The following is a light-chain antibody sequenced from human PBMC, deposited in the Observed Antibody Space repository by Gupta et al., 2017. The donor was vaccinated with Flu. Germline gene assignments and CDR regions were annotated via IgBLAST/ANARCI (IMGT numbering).Light chain of an antibody. V-gene: IGLV1-47*01. Sequence: QSTLTQPASASGAPGQTVNISCSGSSTNIGRNFVYWYQQLPGMAPKLLLFWNSQRASRVPDRFSGSKSGTSASLAISGLRSEDDGRYYCAAWDDSLGGFEVFGGGTQLTVL. J-gene: IGLJ2*01. CDR1: STNIGRNF. CDR2: WNS. CDR3: AAWDDSLGGFEV.